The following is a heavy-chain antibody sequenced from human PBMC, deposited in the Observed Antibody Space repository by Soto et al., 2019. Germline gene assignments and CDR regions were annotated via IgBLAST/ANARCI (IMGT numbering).Heavy chain of an antibody. CDR1: GGSFSGYY. CDR3: ARGRGQLGGGSNWFDP. D-gene: IGHD6-6*01. CDR2: INHSGST. Sequence: TSETLSLTCAVYGGSFSGYYWSWIRQPPGKGLEWIGEINHSGSTNYNPSLKSRVTISVDTSKNQFSLKLSSVTAADTAVYYCARGRGQLGGGSNWFDPWGQGTLVTVPQ. J-gene: IGHJ5*02. V-gene: IGHV4-34*01.